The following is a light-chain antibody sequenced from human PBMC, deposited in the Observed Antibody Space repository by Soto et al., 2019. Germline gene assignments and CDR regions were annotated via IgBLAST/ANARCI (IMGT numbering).Light chain of an antibody. Sequence: EIVLTQSPGTLPLSPGERATLSCRASQSVSSNYLVWYQQKPGQAPRPLIYGASSRTTGIPDRFSGSGSGTAFTLTTSSREPEDVAVYYCQQYANSPFTFGQGTKVEIK. CDR1: QSVSSNY. J-gene: IGKJ2*01. V-gene: IGKV3-20*01. CDR3: QQYANSPFT. CDR2: GAS.